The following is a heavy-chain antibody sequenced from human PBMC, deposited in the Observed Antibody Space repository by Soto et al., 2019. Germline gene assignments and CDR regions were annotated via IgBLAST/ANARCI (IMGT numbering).Heavy chain of an antibody. CDR1: GYSFTSYW. D-gene: IGHD3-3*01. Sequence: GESLKISCKGSGYSFTSYWIGWVRQMPGKGLEWMGIIYPGDSDTRYSPSFQGQVTISADKSISTAYLQWSSLKASDTAMYYCARHTKPDYDFWSGYYRDYYYYGMDVWGKGTTVTVSS. CDR2: IYPGDSDT. J-gene: IGHJ6*04. CDR3: ARHTKPDYDFWSGYYRDYYYYGMDV. V-gene: IGHV5-51*01.